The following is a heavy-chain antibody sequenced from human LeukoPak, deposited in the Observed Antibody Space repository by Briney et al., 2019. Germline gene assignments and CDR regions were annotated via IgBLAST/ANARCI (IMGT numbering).Heavy chain of an antibody. J-gene: IGHJ5*02. V-gene: IGHV1-24*01. CDR1: GYTLTELS. Sequence: ASVKVSCKVSGYTLTELSMHWVRQAPGKGLEWMGGFDPEDGETIYAQKFQGRVTMTEDTSTDTAYMELSSPRSEGTAVYYCATSPGKGWFDPWGQGTLVTVSS. CDR2: FDPEDGET. CDR3: ATSPGKGWFDP.